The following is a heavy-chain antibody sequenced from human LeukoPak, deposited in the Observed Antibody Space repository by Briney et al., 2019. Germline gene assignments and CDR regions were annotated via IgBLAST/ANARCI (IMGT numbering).Heavy chain of an antibody. CDR3: ARGSGPIYFDY. CDR1: GFTFSSYS. CDR2: ISSSSSTI. Sequence: GTSLRLSCAASGFTFSSYSMNWVRQAPGKGLEWVSYISSSSSTIYYADSVKGRFTISRDNAKNSLYLQMNSLRAEDTAVYYCARGSGPIYFDYWGQGTLVTVSS. D-gene: IGHD3-10*01. V-gene: IGHV3-48*04. J-gene: IGHJ4*02.